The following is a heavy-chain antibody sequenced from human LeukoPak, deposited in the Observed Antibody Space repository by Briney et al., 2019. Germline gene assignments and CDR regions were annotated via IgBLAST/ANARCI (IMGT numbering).Heavy chain of an antibody. Sequence: SETLSLTCTVSGGSISRSDYYWGWIRQPPGKGLEWIGSISHTGSTYHNPSLKGRVTISVDTPKNQFSLMLNSVTAAETAVYYCARHSSGYYLYYFDYWGQGTLVTVSS. CDR1: GGSISRSDYY. CDR2: ISHTGST. J-gene: IGHJ4*02. CDR3: ARHSSGYYLYYFDY. V-gene: IGHV4-39*01. D-gene: IGHD3-22*01.